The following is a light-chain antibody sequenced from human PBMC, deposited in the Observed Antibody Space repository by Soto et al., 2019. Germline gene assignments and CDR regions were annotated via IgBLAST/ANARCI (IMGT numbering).Light chain of an antibody. Sequence: DIQMTQSPSSLSASVGDRLTINCRASQGISNSLAWYQQKPGKVPRLLIYAASILQLGVPSRFSGSGSGTDFTLTISSLQPEDVATYYCQKYNNVPATFGLGTRLEIK. CDR3: QKYNNVPAT. CDR2: AAS. J-gene: IGKJ5*01. V-gene: IGKV1-27*01. CDR1: QGISNS.